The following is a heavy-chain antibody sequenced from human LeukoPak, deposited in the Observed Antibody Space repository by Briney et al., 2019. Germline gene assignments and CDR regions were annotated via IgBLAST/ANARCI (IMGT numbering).Heavy chain of an antibody. V-gene: IGHV1-69*05. CDR2: IIPIFGTA. CDR1: GGTFSSYA. Sequence: ASVKVSCKASGGTFSSYAISWVRQAPGQGLEWMGGIIPIFGTANYAQKFQGRVTITTDESTSTAYMELSSLRSEDTAVYYCARGAVDTAMVTDYYYYMDVWGKGTTVTVSS. CDR3: ARGAVDTAMVTDYYYYMDV. D-gene: IGHD5-18*01. J-gene: IGHJ6*03.